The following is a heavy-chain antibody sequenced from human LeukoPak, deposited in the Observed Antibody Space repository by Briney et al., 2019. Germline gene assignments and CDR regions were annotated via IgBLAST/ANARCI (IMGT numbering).Heavy chain of an antibody. V-gene: IGHV3-74*01. Sequence: GGSLRLSCAASGFTFSSYWTHWVRQAPGKGLVWVSRINSDGSSTSYADSVKGRFTISRDNAKNTLYLQMNSLRAEDTAVYYCARDGPGDAFDIWGQGTMVTVSS. J-gene: IGHJ3*02. CDR1: GFTFSSYW. CDR3: ARDGPGDAFDI. CDR2: INSDGSST.